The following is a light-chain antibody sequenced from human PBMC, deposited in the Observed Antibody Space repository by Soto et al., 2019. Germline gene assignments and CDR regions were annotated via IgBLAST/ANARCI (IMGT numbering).Light chain of an antibody. V-gene: IGLV2-14*01. CDR2: DVS. CDR1: GSDVGAYNY. J-gene: IGLJ1*01. Sequence: QSALTQPASVSGSPGQSITISCSGTGSDVGAYNYVSWYQQHPAKAPKLMIYDVSNRPSGVSDRFSGSKSGNKASLTISGPQADDEADYFFHSYTQSTPYIFGSGTKVTVL. CDR3: HSYTQSTPYI.